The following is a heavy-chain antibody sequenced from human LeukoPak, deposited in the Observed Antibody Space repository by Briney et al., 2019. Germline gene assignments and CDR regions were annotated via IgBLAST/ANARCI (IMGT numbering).Heavy chain of an antibody. CDR3: ARDYYDSSGYYPLFDY. J-gene: IGHJ4*02. Sequence: ASVKVSCKASGYTFTSYGISWVRQAPGQGLEWMGRINPNSGGTNYAQKFQGRVTMTRGTSISTAYMELSRLRSDDTAVYYCARDYYDSSGYYPLFDYWGQGTLVTVSS. D-gene: IGHD3-22*01. CDR1: GYTFTSYG. V-gene: IGHV1-2*06. CDR2: INPNSGGT.